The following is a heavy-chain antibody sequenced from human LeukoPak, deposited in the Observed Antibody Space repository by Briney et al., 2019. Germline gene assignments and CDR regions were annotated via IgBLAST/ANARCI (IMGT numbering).Heavy chain of an antibody. D-gene: IGHD2-15*01. J-gene: IGHJ4*02. CDR2: IYYSGST. CDR3: ARSICSGGSGYSDY. Sequence: PSLTLSLTCTVSGGSISSYYWSWIRQPPGKGLEWIGYIYYSGSTNYNPSLKSRVTISVDTSKNQFYLNLSSVTAADTAVYYCARSICSGGSGYSDYWGQGTLVSVSS. V-gene: IGHV4-59*01. CDR1: GGSISSYY.